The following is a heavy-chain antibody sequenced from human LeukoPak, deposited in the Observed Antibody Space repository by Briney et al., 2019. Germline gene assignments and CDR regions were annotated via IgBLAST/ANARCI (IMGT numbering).Heavy chain of an antibody. D-gene: IGHD3-10*01. Sequence: GGSLRLSCAASGFTVSSNYMSWVRQAPGKGLEWVSVIYSGGSTYYADSVKGRFTISRDNSKNTLYLQMNSLRAEDTAVYYCARSHTSGELFYLDWGQGTLVTVSS. CDR2: IYSGGST. CDR3: ARSHTSGELFYLD. V-gene: IGHV3-66*01. CDR1: GFTVSSNY. J-gene: IGHJ4*02.